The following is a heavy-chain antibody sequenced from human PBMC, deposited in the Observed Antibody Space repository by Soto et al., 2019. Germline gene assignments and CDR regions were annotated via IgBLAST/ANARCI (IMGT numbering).Heavy chain of an antibody. CDR1: GFTCRNYL. CDR3: AREGSYRSYYFDY. V-gene: IGHV3-7*01. CDR2: IKQDGSER. D-gene: IGHD3-16*02. Sequence: TGGSLSLSWSSSGFTCRNYLRSWVGQAQGKGLEWVANIKQDGSERYYVDSVKGRFTISRDNAKNSLDLQMNSLRAEDTAVYYCAREGSYRSYYFDYWGQGTLVTVSS. J-gene: IGHJ4*02.